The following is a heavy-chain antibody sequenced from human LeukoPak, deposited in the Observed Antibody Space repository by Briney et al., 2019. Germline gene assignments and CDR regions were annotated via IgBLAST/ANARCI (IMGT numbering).Heavy chain of an antibody. D-gene: IGHD2-8*01. CDR2: ISSSGSNI. CDR3: ARETNGYYFDY. V-gene: IGHV3-48*03. J-gene: IGHJ4*02. Sequence: PGGSLRLSCAVSGFTFSSCEMNWVRQAPGKGLEWVSYISSSGSNIYYADSVKGRFTISRDNAKNSLYLQMNNLRAEDTAVYYCARETNGYYFDYWGQGTLLTVSS. CDR1: GFTFSSCE.